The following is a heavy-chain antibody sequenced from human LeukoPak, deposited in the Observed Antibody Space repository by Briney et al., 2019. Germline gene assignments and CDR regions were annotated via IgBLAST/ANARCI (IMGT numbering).Heavy chain of an antibody. J-gene: IGHJ4*02. D-gene: IGHD1-1*01. CDR3: ARGRRLGTIDY. CDR1: GGSISSYY. Sequence: SETLSLTCTVSGGSISSYYWSWIRQPPGKGLEWIGEINHSGSTNYNPSLKSRVTISVDTSKNQFSLKLSSVTAADTAVYYCARGRRLGTIDYWGQGTLVTVSS. CDR2: INHSGST. V-gene: IGHV4-34*01.